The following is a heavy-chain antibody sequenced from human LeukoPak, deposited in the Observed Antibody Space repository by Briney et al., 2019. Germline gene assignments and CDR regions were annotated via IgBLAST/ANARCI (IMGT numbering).Heavy chain of an antibody. J-gene: IGHJ4*02. V-gene: IGHV1-46*01. CDR2: INPSGGST. D-gene: IGHD3-22*01. Sequence: ASVKVSCKASGYTFTSYYMHWVRQAPGQGLEWMGIINPSGGSTSYAQKFQGRVTMTTDTSTSTAYMELRSLRSDDTAVYYCARDPGYDSSNYWGQGTLVTVSS. CDR1: GYTFTSYY. CDR3: ARDPGYDSSNY.